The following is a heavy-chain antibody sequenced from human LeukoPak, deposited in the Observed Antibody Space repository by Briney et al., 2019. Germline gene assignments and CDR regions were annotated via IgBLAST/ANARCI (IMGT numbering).Heavy chain of an antibody. V-gene: IGHV4-39*02. Sequence: SETLSLTCTVSGGSISSSSYYWGWIRQPPGKGLEWIGSIYYSGNTYYNPSLKSRVTISVDTSKNQFSLKLSSVTAADTAVYYCAREIALSWSFDAFDIWGQGTMVTVSS. CDR2: IYYSGNT. CDR1: GGSISSSSYY. D-gene: IGHD2-8*01. CDR3: AREIALSWSFDAFDI. J-gene: IGHJ3*02.